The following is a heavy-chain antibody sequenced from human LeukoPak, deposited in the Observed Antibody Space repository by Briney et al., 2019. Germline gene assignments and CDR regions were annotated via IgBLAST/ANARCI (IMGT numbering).Heavy chain of an antibody. CDR1: GFTFSNAW. CDR3: ARGIEVGSGYMDV. J-gene: IGHJ6*03. Sequence: GGSLRLSCAASGFTFSNAWMSWVRQAPGKGLEWVSITYSGGSTYYADSVKGRFTISRDNSKNTLYLQMNSLRAEDTAVYYCARGIEVGSGYMDVWGKGTTVTISS. V-gene: IGHV3-66*01. D-gene: IGHD3-22*01. CDR2: TYSGGST.